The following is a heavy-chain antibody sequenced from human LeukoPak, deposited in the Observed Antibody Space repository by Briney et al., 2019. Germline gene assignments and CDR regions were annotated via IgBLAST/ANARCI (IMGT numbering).Heavy chain of an antibody. J-gene: IGHJ2*01. CDR3: ARAPQDYGGDSRPIENWYLDL. CDR1: GYTFTGYY. D-gene: IGHD4-23*01. CDR2: INPNSGGT. Sequence: ASVKVSCKASGYTFTGYYMHWVRQAPGQGLEWMGWINPNSGGTNYAQKFQGWITMTRDTSISTAYMELSRLRSDDTAVYYCARAPQDYGGDSRPIENWYLDLWGRGTLVTVSS. V-gene: IGHV1-2*04.